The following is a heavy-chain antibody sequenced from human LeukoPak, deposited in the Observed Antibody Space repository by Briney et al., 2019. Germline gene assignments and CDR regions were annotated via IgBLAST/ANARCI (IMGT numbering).Heavy chain of an antibody. CDR1: GFTFSSYG. Sequence: GRSLRLSCAASGFTFSSYGMRWVRQAPGKGLEWVAFIRYDGSDKYYADSVKGRFTISRDNSKNTVYLQMNSLRAEDTAVCYCARGYSGRGYYYGPLDYWGQGTLVTVSS. V-gene: IGHV3-30*02. CDR2: IRYDGSDK. D-gene: IGHD1-26*01. J-gene: IGHJ4*02. CDR3: ARGYSGRGYYYGPLDY.